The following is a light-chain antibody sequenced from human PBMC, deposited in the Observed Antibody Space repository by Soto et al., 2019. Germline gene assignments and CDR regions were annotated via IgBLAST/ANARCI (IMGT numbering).Light chain of an antibody. Sequence: QSALTQPASVSGSPGQSITISCTGTSSDVGGYNYVSWYQQHPGKAPELIIYEVSNRPSGVSNRFSGSKSGNTASLTISGLQAEDEADYYRSSYTSSSTLVFGGGTKLTVL. CDR3: SSYTSSSTLV. V-gene: IGLV2-14*01. CDR1: SSDVGGYNY. CDR2: EVS. J-gene: IGLJ2*01.